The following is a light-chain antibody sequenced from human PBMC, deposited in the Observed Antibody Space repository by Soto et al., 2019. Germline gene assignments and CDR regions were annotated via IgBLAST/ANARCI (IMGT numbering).Light chain of an antibody. CDR1: RSINNW. V-gene: IGKV1-5*03. Sequence: DIQMTQSPSTLSASVGDRVTITCRASRSINNWLAWYQQKPGKAPKLLIYKTSNLQSGVPSRFSGSGSGTEFTLTISSLQPDDFATYYCHQYTTYSPWTFGQGTKVEIK. J-gene: IGKJ1*01. CDR3: HQYTTYSPWT. CDR2: KTS.